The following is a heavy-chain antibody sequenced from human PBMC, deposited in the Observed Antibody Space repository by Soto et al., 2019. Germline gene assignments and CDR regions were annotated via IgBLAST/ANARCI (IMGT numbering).Heavy chain of an antibody. J-gene: IGHJ5*02. CDR3: ARHGLRLGEPHNWFDP. V-gene: IGHV4-39*01. CDR2: IYYSGST. D-gene: IGHD3-16*01. CDR1: GGSISSSSYY. Sequence: SETLSLTCTVSGGSISSSSYYWGWIRQPPGKGLEWIGSIYYSGSTYYNPSLKSRVTISVDTSKNQFSLKLSSVTAADTAVYYCARHGLRLGEPHNWFDPWGQGTLVTVSS.